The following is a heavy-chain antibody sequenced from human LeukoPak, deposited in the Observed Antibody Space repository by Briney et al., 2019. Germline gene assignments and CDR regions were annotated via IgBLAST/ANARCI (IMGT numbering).Heavy chain of an antibody. CDR1: GGSISSYY. V-gene: IGHV4-59*01. CDR2: IYYSGST. D-gene: IGHD3-3*01. Sequence: PSETLSLTCTVSGGSISSYYWSWIRQPPGKGLEWIGYIYYSGSTNYNPSLKSRVTISVDTSKNQFSLKLSSVTAADTAVHYCARVRVVNDDDAFDIWGQGTMVTVSS. CDR3: ARVRVVNDDDAFDI. J-gene: IGHJ3*02.